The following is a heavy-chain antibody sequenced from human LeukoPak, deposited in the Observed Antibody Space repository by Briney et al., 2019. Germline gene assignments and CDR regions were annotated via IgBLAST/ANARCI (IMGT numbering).Heavy chain of an antibody. D-gene: IGHD2-15*01. CDR3: ARESGKYSSSCYLCYMDA. CDR1: GFTFYDYG. V-gene: IGHV3-20*04. Sequence: PGGSLRLSCAASGFTFYDYGMSWVRQAPGKGLEWVSGINWNGSSTASVDSVKGRFTVSRDNAKNSLNLEMNSVRAEDTALYYCARESGKYSSSCYLCYMDAWGQGTTVTVSS. J-gene: IGHJ6*03. CDR2: INWNGSST.